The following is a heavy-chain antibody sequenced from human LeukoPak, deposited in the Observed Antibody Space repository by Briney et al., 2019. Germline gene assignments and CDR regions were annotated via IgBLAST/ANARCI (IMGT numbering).Heavy chain of an antibody. J-gene: IGHJ5*02. CDR2: IKVYGDTT. Sequence: ASVKVSCKASGNTFTSFHIHWVRQAPGQGLEYMGIIKVYGDTTIYAQRFQGRITMTRDTSTSTVYMELSSLNSEDTAVYYCARAFNYDSSGYPGAWGQGTLVTVSS. D-gene: IGHD3-22*01. CDR1: GNTFTSFH. V-gene: IGHV1-46*01. CDR3: ARAFNYDSSGYPGA.